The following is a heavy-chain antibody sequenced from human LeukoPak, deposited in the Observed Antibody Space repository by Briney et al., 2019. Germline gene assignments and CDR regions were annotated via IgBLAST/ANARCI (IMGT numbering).Heavy chain of an antibody. V-gene: IGHV3-9*01. D-gene: IGHD3-10*01. Sequence: GRSLRLSCAASGFTFDDYAMHWVRQAPGKGLEWVSGISWNSGSIGYADSVKGRFTISRDNGKNSLYLEMNSLRAEDTAVYYCATGTEMDRGVIINGHLDYWGQGTLVTASS. CDR1: GFTFDDYA. J-gene: IGHJ4*02. CDR2: ISWNSGSI. CDR3: ATGTEMDRGVIINGHLDY.